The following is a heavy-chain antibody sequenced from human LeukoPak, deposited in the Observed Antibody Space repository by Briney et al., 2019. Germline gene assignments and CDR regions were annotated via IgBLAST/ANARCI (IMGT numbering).Heavy chain of an antibody. V-gene: IGHV1-18*01. CDR1: GYTFTSYG. D-gene: IGHD1-7*01. CDR2: ISAYNGNT. Sequence: GASVKVSCKASGYTFTSYGISWVRRAPGQGLEWMGWISAYNGNTNYAQKLQGRVTMTTDTSTSTAYMELRSLRSDDTAVYYCARERETGTTIWFDPWGQGTLVTVSS. CDR3: ARERETGTTIWFDP. J-gene: IGHJ5*02.